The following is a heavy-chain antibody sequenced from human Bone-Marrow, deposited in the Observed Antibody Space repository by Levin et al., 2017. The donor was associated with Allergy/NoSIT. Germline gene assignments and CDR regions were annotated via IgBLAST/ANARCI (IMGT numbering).Heavy chain of an antibody. CDR2: ISYDGSNK. D-gene: IGHD6-13*01. CDR3: ARDSGIAAAGAFDY. V-gene: IGHV3-30-3*01. J-gene: IGHJ4*02. CDR1: GFTFSSYA. Sequence: TGESLKISCAASGFTFSSYAMHWVRQAPGKGLEWVAVISYDGSNKYYADSVKGRFTISRDNSKNTLYLQMNSLRAEDTAVYYCARDSGIAAAGAFDYWGQGTLVTVSS.